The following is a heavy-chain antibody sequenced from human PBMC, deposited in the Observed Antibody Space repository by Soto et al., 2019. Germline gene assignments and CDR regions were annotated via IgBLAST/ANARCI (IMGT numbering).Heavy chain of an antibody. CDR1: RFTFRNYA. CDR3: AKDLSGPALDAFDI. V-gene: IGHV3-23*01. CDR2: ISDSGSRT. D-gene: IGHD6-19*01. Sequence: SGGSLRLSCAASRFTFRNYAMNWVRQAPGKGLEWVSGISDSGSRTFHADSVKGRFTISRDKSKHTLYLQMNSLRAEDTAVYYCAKDLSGPALDAFDIWGQGTMVTVSS. J-gene: IGHJ3*02.